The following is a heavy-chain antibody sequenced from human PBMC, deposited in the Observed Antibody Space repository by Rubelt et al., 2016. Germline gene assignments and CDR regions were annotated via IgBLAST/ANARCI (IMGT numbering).Heavy chain of an antibody. CDR3: ARGVGTAFDP. Sequence: APGQGLEWMGRINPNSGGTNYAQKFQGRVTMTRDTSISTAYMELSRLRSDDTAVYYCARGVGTAFDPWGQGTLVTVSS. V-gene: IGHV1-2*06. CDR2: INPNSGGT. D-gene: IGHD1-1*01. J-gene: IGHJ5*02.